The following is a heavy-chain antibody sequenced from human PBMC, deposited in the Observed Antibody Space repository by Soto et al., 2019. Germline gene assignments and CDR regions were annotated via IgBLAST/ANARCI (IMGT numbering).Heavy chain of an antibody. CDR3: ARDLHPYYYDSSGYYPGDNWFDP. Sequence: GASVKVSCKASGYTFTSYGISWVRQAPGQGLEWMGWISAYNGNTNYAQKLQGRVTMTTDTSTSTAYMELRSLRSDDTAVYYCARDLHPYYYDSSGYYPGDNWFDPWGQGTLVTVSS. CDR2: ISAYNGNT. CDR1: GYTFTSYG. V-gene: IGHV1-18*01. D-gene: IGHD3-22*01. J-gene: IGHJ5*02.